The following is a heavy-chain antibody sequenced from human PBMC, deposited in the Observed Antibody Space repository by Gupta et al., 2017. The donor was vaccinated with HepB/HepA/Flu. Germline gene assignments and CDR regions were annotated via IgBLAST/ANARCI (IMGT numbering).Heavy chain of an antibody. Sequence: QVQLVQSGAEVKKPGASVKVSCKASGYTFTGYYMHWVRQAPGQGLEWMGWINPNSGGTNYAQKFQGRVTMTRDTSISTAYMELSRLRSDDTAVYYCARDLTPYDFWSGYGSARNVWFDPWGQGTLVTVSS. CDR3: ARDLTPYDFWSGYGSARNVWFDP. D-gene: IGHD3-3*01. V-gene: IGHV1-2*02. CDR2: INPNSGGT. CDR1: GYTFTGYY. J-gene: IGHJ5*02.